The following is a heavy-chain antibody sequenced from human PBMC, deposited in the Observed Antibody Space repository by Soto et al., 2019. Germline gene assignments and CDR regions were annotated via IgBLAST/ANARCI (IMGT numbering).Heavy chain of an antibody. Sequence: QEQLVESGGGVVQPGRSLRLSCAASGFIFANYGMHWVRQAPGKGLEWVALITYEGSNKYYADAVKGRFTISRDNAKNMVSLQMDSLRAKDTAVYYCAKARGANNWANYYGLDVWGHGTTVTVSS. CDR2: ITYEGSNK. D-gene: IGHD1-1*01. CDR3: AKARGANNWANYYGLDV. J-gene: IGHJ6*02. CDR1: GFIFANYG. V-gene: IGHV3-30*18.